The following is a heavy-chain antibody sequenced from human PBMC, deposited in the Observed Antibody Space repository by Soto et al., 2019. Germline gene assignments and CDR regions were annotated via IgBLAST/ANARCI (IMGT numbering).Heavy chain of an antibody. V-gene: IGHV1-69*13. CDR3: ARTTTVVHWYFDL. D-gene: IGHD4-17*01. CDR1: GGTFSSYA. J-gene: IGHJ2*01. Sequence: SVKVSCKASGGTFSSYAISWVRQAPGQGLEWMGGIIPIFGTANYAQKFQGRVTITADESTSTAYMELSSLRSEDMAVYYCARTTTVVHWYFDLWGRGTLVTVSS. CDR2: IIPIFGTA.